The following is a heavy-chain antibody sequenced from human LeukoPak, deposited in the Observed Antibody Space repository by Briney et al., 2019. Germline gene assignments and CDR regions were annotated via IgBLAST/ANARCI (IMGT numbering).Heavy chain of an antibody. CDR1: GFTFSGYS. Sequence: KPGGPRRLSGAAPGFTFSGYSMNWVGQAPGKGLKWFASISSSSSYIYYAESVKGQFTISRDNAKNSLYLQMNSLRAEDTAVYYCARADTAMPTDYWGQGTLVTVSS. CDR2: ISSSSSYI. J-gene: IGHJ4*02. D-gene: IGHD5-18*01. CDR3: ARADTAMPTDY. V-gene: IGHV3-21*01.